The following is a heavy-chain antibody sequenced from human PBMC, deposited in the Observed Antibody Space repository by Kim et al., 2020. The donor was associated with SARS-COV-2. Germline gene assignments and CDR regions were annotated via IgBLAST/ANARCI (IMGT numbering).Heavy chain of an antibody. CDR1: GFTFSSYD. J-gene: IGHJ4*02. V-gene: IGHV3-13*04. Sequence: GGSLRLSCAASGFTFSSYDMHWVRQATGKGLEWVSAIGTAGDTYYPGSVKGRFTISRENAKNSLYLQMNSLRAGDTAVYYCARRVGGGYYFDYWGQGTLVTVSS. CDR2: IGTAGDT. CDR3: ARRVGGGYYFDY. D-gene: IGHD3-16*01.